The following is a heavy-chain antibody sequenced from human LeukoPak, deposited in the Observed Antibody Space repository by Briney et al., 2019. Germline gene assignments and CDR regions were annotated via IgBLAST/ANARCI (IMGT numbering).Heavy chain of an antibody. CDR2: IYHSGST. V-gene: IGHV4-38-2*02. D-gene: IGHD2-21*02. J-gene: IGHJ4*02. CDR1: GYSISSGYY. CDR3: ARAAAYCGGDCYSDY. Sequence: SETLSLTCTVSGYSISSGYYWGWIRQPPGKGLEWIGSIYHSGSTYYNPSLKSRVTISVDTSKNQFSLKLSSVTAADTAVYYCARAAAYCGGDCYSDYWGQGTLVTVSS.